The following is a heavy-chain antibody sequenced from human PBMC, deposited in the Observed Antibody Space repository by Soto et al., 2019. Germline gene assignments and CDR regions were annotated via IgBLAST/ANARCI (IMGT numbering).Heavy chain of an antibody. J-gene: IGHJ3*02. CDR3: ADRTSYYDRSGNAFDI. CDR2: IYWDDDK. Sequence: QITLKESGPTLVKPTQTLTLTCTFSGFSLTTNGLGVGWIRQPPGKALEWLALIYWDDDKRYSPSPKSRLTINKDTRESQVVPTTANTDPVDTATYYCADRTSYYDRSGNAFDIWGQGTIVTVSS. CDR1: GFSLTTNGLG. D-gene: IGHD3-22*01. V-gene: IGHV2-5*02.